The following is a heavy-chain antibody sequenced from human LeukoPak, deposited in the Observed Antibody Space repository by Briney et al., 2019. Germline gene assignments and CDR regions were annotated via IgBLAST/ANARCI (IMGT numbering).Heavy chain of an antibody. D-gene: IGHD6-13*01. CDR2: ISYDGSNK. V-gene: IGHV3-30*04. Sequence: GRSLRLSCAASGFTFSSYAMHWVRQAPGKGLEWVAAISYDGSNKYYADSVKGRFTISRDNSKNTLYLQMNSLRAEDTAVYYCAREGPVIAAAETWFDPWGQGTLVTVSS. CDR3: AREGPVIAAAETWFDP. J-gene: IGHJ5*02. CDR1: GFTFSSYA.